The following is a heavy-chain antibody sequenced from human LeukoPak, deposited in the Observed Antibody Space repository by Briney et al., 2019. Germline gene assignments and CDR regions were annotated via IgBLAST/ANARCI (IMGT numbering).Heavy chain of an antibody. CDR2: ISSSSSYI. D-gene: IGHD3-10*01. CDR3: AKVEGITMVRGVITAPHFDY. Sequence: GGSLRLSCAASGFTFSSYSMNWVRQAPGKGLEWVSSISSSSSYINYADSVKGRFTISRDNAKNSLYLQMNSLRAEDTAVYYCAKVEGITMVRGVITAPHFDYWGQGTLVTVSS. CDR1: GFTFSSYS. V-gene: IGHV3-21*01. J-gene: IGHJ4*02.